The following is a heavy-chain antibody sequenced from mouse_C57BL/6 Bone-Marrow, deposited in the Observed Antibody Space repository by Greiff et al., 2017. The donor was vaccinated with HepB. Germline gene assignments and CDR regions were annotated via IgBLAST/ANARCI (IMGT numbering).Heavy chain of an antibody. CDR1: GFTFSDYG. V-gene: IGHV5-15*01. Sequence: EVQLVESGGGLVQPGGSLKLSCAASGFTFSDYGMAWVRQAPRKGPEWVAFISNLAYSIYYADTVTGRFTISRENAKNTLYLEMSSLRSEDTAMYYCARRYRNRYWYFDVWGTGTTVTVSS. J-gene: IGHJ1*03. CDR2: ISNLAYSI. CDR3: ARRYRNRYWYFDV. D-gene: IGHD2-1*01.